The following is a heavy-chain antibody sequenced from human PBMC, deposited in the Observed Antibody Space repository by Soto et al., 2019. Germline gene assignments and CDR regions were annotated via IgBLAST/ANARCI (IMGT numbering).Heavy chain of an antibody. CDR2: INTGNGNT. V-gene: IGHV1-3*04. CDR1: EITSTTYA. Sequence: QVQLVQSGAEVKKPGASVKVSCKASEITSTTYAIHWVRQVPGQGLEWMGWINTGNGNTRYSQRFPGRVSLTTDTSASTASMDLSSLTSEDTAVYYCARAISGYVTWGQGTLITVSS. D-gene: IGHD5-12*01. J-gene: IGHJ5*02. CDR3: ARAISGYVT.